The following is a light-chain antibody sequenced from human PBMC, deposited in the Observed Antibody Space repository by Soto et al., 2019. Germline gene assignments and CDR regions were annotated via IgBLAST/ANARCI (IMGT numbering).Light chain of an antibody. V-gene: IGKV1-33*01. CDR2: DAS. CDR1: QDINKN. Sequence: IQMTQSPSSLSASVGDRVTITCQASQDINKNLIWYQQKPGKAPKLLIYDASNLQPGVPSRFSGRGSGTDFTFTISSLQPDDIGTYYCQQYDDLPITFGQGTRLEIK. J-gene: IGKJ5*01. CDR3: QQYDDLPIT.